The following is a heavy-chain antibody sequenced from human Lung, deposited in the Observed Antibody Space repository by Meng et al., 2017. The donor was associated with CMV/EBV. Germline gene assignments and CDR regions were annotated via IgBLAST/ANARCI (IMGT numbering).Heavy chain of an antibody. J-gene: IGHJ5*02. CDR2: IYYSGLT. CDR3: ARVWANGEGWFDP. Sequence: LQLPGSGPGLWNPQGTLSVPCAVSGGSIRSSRHYWGWIRQPPGKGLEWIGNIYYSGLTSREPSLKSRVTISVDTSKNQFSLKLSAVTAADTAVFYCARVWANGEGWFDPWGQGTLVTVSS. D-gene: IGHD2-8*01. CDR1: GGSIRSSRHY. V-gene: IGHV4-39*07.